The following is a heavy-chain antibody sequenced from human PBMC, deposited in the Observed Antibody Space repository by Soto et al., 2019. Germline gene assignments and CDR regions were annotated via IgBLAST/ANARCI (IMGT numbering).Heavy chain of an antibody. J-gene: IGHJ6*01. CDR2: PPYDGSNK. D-gene: IGHD3-3*01. Sequence: PWGALRLAWATSVFTFSSYAMHWVRQAPGKGLDPPPVPPYDGSNKYYADSVKGRFTISRDNSKNTLYLQMNSLRAEDTAVYYCARGGLIDGALEWLLPNSYHYGMDVWGQGTTVTVSS. V-gene: IGHV3-30-3*01. CDR3: ARGGLIDGALEWLLPNSYHYGMDV. CDR1: VFTFSSYA.